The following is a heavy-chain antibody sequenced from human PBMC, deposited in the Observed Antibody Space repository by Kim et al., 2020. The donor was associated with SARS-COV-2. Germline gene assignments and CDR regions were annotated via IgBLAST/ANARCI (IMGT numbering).Heavy chain of an antibody. J-gene: IGHJ4*02. V-gene: IGHV3-7*01. CDR3: AREEFGLPRPPTDFDY. Sequence: GGSLRLSCAASGFTFSSYWMSWVRQAPGKGLEWVANIKQDGSEKYYVDSVKGRFTISRDNAKNSLYLQMNSLRAEDTAVHYCAREEFGLPRPPTDFDYWGQGTLITVSS. D-gene: IGHD3-16*01. CDR1: GFTFSSYW. CDR2: IKQDGSEK.